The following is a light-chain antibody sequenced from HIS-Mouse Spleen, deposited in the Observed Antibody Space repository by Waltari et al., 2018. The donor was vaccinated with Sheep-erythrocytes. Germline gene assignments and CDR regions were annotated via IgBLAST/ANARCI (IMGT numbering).Light chain of an antibody. CDR1: SRDVGGYNY. Sequence: QSALTQPRSVSGSPGQSVTISCNGTSRDVGGYNYVSWYQQHPGKAPKLMIYDVSKRPSGVPDRFSGSKSGNTASLTISGLQAEDEADYYCCSYAGSYNHVFATGTKVTVL. CDR2: DVS. V-gene: IGLV2-11*01. CDR3: CSYAGSYNHV. J-gene: IGLJ1*01.